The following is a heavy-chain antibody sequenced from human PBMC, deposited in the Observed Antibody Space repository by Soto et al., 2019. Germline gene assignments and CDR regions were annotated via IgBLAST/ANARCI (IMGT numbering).Heavy chain of an antibody. D-gene: IGHD3-22*01. V-gene: IGHV3-21*04. CDR3: AKGYYDSSGYTPTGYYYGMDV. CDR2: ISGSSSYK. J-gene: IGHJ6*02. CDR1: ESSIRNYN. Sequence: PGGSLRLSCVGSESSIRNYNVHWVRQAPGKGLEWVSSISGSSSYKYYADSVTGRFTISRDNSKNTLYLQMNSLRAEDTAVYYCAKGYYDSSGYTPTGYYYGMDVWGQGTTVTVSS.